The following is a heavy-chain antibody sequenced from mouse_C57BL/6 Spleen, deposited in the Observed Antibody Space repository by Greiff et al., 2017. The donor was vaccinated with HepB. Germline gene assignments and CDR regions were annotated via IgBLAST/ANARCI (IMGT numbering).Heavy chain of an antibody. V-gene: IGHV1-26*01. CDR3: ARYYGSSFHY. Sequence: EVQLQQSGPELVKPGASVKISCKASGYTFTDYYMNWVKQSHGKSLEWIGDINPNNGGTSYNQKCKGKATLTVDKSSSTAYMELRSLTSEDSAVYYCARYYGSSFHYWGQGTTLTVSS. J-gene: IGHJ2*01. CDR1: GYTFTDYY. D-gene: IGHD1-1*01. CDR2: INPNNGGT.